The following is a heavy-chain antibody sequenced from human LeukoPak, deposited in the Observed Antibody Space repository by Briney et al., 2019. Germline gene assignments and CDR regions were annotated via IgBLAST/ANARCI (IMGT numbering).Heavy chain of an antibody. D-gene: IGHD5-18*01. CDR1: GFTFSSYA. J-gene: IGHJ4*02. Sequence: GRSLRLSCAASGFTFSSYAMHWVRQAPGKGLEWVSAISGSGGSTYYADSVKGPFTISRDNSKNTLYLQMNSLRAEDTAVYYCAKGLGYSYGSSTDPFGYWGQGTLVTVSS. V-gene: IGHV3-23*01. CDR3: AKGLGYSYGSSTDPFGY. CDR2: ISGSGGST.